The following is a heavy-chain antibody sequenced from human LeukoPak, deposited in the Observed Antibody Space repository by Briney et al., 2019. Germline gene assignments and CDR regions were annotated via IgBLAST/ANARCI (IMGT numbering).Heavy chain of an antibody. Sequence: ASVKVSCKASGGTFSSYAISWVRQATGQGLEWMGWMNPNSGNTGYAQKFQGRVTITRNTSISTAYMELSSLRSGDTAVYYCARGGPLGYCSGGSCYTLDYWGQGTLVTVSS. CDR2: MNPNSGNT. J-gene: IGHJ4*02. CDR3: ARGGPLGYCSGGSCYTLDY. D-gene: IGHD2-15*01. CDR1: GGTFSSYA. V-gene: IGHV1-8*03.